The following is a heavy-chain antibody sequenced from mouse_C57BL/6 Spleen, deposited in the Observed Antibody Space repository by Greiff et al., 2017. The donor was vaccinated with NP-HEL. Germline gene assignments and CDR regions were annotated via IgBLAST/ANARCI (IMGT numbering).Heavy chain of an antibody. CDR2: IHPSDSDT. D-gene: IGHD2-4*01. Sequence: QVQLQQPGAELVKPGASVKVSCKASGYTFTSYWMHWVKQRPGQGLEWIGRIHPSDSDTNYNQKFKGKATLTVDKSSSTAYMQLSSLTSEDSAVYYCAIFDDYAWFAYWGQGTLVTVSA. V-gene: IGHV1-74*01. CDR3: AIFDDYAWFAY. J-gene: IGHJ3*01. CDR1: GYTFTSYW.